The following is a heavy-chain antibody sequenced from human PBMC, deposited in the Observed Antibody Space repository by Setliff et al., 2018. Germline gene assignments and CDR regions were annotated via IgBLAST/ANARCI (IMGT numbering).Heavy chain of an antibody. D-gene: IGHD2-2*01. CDR3: AVAVVPAATGYGMDV. J-gene: IGHJ6*02. CDR1: GYTFTSYD. Sequence: GASVKVSCKASGYTFTSYDINWVRQATGQGLEWMGWMNPNSGNTGYAQKFQGRVTMTRNTSTSTAYMELSSLRSEDTAVYYCAVAVVPAATGYGMDVWGQGTTVTVSS. V-gene: IGHV1-8*02. CDR2: MNPNSGNT.